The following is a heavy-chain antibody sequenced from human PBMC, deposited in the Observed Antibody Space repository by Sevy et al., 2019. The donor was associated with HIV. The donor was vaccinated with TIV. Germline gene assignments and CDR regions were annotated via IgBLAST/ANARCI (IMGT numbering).Heavy chain of an antibody. Sequence: GGSLRLSRAASGFIFSNYNMNWVRQAPGKGLEWVSSISSSSSYIYYADSVKGRFTISRDNAKNSLYLQMNSLRAEDTAVYYCAGENYYDSTAYRFDYWGQGTLVTVSS. CDR2: ISSSSSYI. V-gene: IGHV3-21*01. CDR1: GFIFSNYN. D-gene: IGHD3-22*01. J-gene: IGHJ4*02. CDR3: AGENYYDSTAYRFDY.